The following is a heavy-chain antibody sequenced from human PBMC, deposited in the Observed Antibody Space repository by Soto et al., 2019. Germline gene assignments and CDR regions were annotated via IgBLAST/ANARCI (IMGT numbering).Heavy chain of an antibody. J-gene: IGHJ6*02. CDR2: ISGSGDST. D-gene: IGHD6-13*01. V-gene: IGHV3-23*01. CDR1: GLPFSSCG. CDR3: AKIDGEEQLVTYYYYYAMDV. Sequence: GSLRICCAASGLPFSSCGMSWVRQAQEKGLEWVSTISGSGDSTYYADSVKGRVTISRDNDKSTLYLQLNGLRAEDTAVYYCAKIDGEEQLVTYYYYYAMDVWGQGTTVTVSS.